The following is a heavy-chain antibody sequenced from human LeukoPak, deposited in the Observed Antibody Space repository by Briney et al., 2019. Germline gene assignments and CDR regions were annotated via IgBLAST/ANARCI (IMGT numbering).Heavy chain of an antibody. J-gene: IGHJ4*02. D-gene: IGHD6-13*01. CDR1: GYTFTSYG. CDR2: ISAYNGNT. CDR3: ARGYSSSWYGGDFDY. V-gene: IGHV1-18*04. Sequence: ASVKVSCKASGYTFTSYGISWVRQAPGQGLEWMGWISAYNGNTNYAHKLQGRVTMTTDTSTSTAYMELRSLRSDDTAVYYCARGYSSSWYGGDFDYWGQGTLVTVSS.